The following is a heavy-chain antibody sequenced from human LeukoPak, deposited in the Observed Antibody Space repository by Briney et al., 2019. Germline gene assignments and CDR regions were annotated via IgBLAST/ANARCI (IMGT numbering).Heavy chain of an antibody. CDR2: IYYTGST. J-gene: IGHJ4*02. CDR3: VRQPYSTSYFDY. V-gene: IGHV4-39*01. CDR1: GASISSTDY. D-gene: IGHD2-21*01. Sequence: PSETLSLTCTVSGASISSTDYWGWIRQPPGKGLAWFGGIYYTGSTFYNPSLKSRLTISVDTSKNQFSLELSSVTAADTAVYYCVRQPYSTSYFDYWGQGTLVTVSS.